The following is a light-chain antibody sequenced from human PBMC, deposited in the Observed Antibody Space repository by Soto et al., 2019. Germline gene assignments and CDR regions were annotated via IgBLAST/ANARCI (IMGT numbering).Light chain of an antibody. CDR3: CSYAGFRPHV. CDR2: EAS. Sequence: QSALTQPASVSGSPGQSITISCTGTSSDVGSYNHVSWYQHHPGKAPKLLIFEASKRPSGISNRFSGSKSDNTASLAISGLQAEDEADYYCCSYAGFRPHVFGTGTKLTVL. V-gene: IGLV2-23*01. J-gene: IGLJ1*01. CDR1: SSDVGSYNH.